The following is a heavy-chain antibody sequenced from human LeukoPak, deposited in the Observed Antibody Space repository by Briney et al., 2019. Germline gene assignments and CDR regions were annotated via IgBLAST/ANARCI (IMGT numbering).Heavy chain of an antibody. CDR3: ARDGDSSSWSTSFDY. CDR1: GFTFSSYS. CDR2: ISSSSSYI. Sequence: GGSLRLSCAASGFTFSSYSMNWVRQAPGKGLEWVSSISSSSSYIYYADSVKGRFTISRDNAKNSLYLQMNSLRAEDAAVYYCARDGDSSSWSTSFDYWGQGTLVTVSS. V-gene: IGHV3-21*01. D-gene: IGHD6-13*01. J-gene: IGHJ4*02.